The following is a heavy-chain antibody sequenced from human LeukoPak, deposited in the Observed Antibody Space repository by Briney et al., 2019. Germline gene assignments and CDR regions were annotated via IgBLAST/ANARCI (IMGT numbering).Heavy chain of an antibody. D-gene: IGHD6-19*01. CDR1: GFTFSSYW. CDR3: AREGQWLGKLDY. V-gene: IGHV3-74*01. J-gene: IGHJ4*02. Sequence: GGSLRLSCAASGFTFSSYWMHWVRQAPGKGLVWVSRINSDGSSTSYADSVKGRFTIPRDNAKNSLYLQMNSLRAEDTAVYYCAREGQWLGKLDYWGQGTLVTVSS. CDR2: INSDGSST.